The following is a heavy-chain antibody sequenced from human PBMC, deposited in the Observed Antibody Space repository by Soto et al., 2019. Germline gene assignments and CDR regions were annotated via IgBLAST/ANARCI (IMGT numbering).Heavy chain of an antibody. J-gene: IGHJ4*02. CDR2: IYPGDSET. CDR3: ARSSGGHLYSLNF. CDR1: GYTFTSNW. D-gene: IGHD2-8*01. Sequence: ESLKISCKGSGYTFTSNWIGWVRQMPGKGLEWMGIIYPGDSETRYSPSFQGQVTISADKSINTAYLQWSSLKASDTAIFYCARSSGGHLYSLNFWGQGTLVTVAS. V-gene: IGHV5-51*01.